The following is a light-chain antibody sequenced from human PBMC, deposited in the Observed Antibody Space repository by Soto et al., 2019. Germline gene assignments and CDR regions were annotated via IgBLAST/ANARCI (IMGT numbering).Light chain of an antibody. V-gene: IGKV3-20*01. CDR1: QSVSSSY. Sequence: EIALTQSPGTLSLSPGERATLSCRASQSVSSSYLAWYQQKPGQAPRLLIYGASSRATGIPDRFSGSGSGTDFTLTISRLEPEDFAVYYCQQYDRSSYTFGQGTKLEIK. CDR3: QQYDRSSYT. CDR2: GAS. J-gene: IGKJ2*01.